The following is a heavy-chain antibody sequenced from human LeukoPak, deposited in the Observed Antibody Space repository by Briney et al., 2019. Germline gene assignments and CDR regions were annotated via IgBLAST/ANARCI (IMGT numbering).Heavy chain of an antibody. CDR1: GFTFSDFY. D-gene: IGHD5-18*01. V-gene: IGHV3-11*01. J-gene: IGHJ3*02. CDR3: ARVAGAMVYRDAFDN. Sequence: PGGSLRLSCAASGFTFSDFYMSWIRQAPGKGLEWVSYISSSGSTVYYADSVEGRFTISRDNAKNSLSLRMNSLRAEDTAVYYCARVAGAMVYRDAFDNWGQGTMVTVSS. CDR2: ISSSGSTV.